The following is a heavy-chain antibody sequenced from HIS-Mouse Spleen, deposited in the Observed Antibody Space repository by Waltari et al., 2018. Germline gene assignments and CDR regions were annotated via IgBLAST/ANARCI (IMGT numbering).Heavy chain of an antibody. D-gene: IGHD6-6*01. J-gene: IGHJ3*02. CDR2: IYYSGST. CDR1: GGSISSYY. CDR3: ARVKYSNAFDI. Sequence: QVQLQESGPGLVKPSETLSLTCTVSGGSISSYYWSWIRQPPGKGLEWIGYIYYSGSTNYNPSLKGRVTISVDTSKNQFSLKLSSVTAADTAVYYCARVKYSNAFDIWGQGTMVTVSS. V-gene: IGHV4-59*01.